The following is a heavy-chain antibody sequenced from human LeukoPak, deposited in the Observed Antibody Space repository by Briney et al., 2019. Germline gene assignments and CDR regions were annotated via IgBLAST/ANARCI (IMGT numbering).Heavy chain of an antibody. V-gene: IGHV4-34*01. D-gene: IGHD2-2*01. CDR3: ARGGGYCSSTSCYGFDY. Sequence: SETLSLTCGVYDGSFSGYCWSWIRQPPGKGLEWIGEINHSGSTNYNPSLKSRVTISVDTSKNQFSLKLSSVTAADTAVYYCARGGGYCSSTSCYGFDYWGQGTLVTVSS. CDR1: DGSFSGYC. J-gene: IGHJ4*02. CDR2: INHSGST.